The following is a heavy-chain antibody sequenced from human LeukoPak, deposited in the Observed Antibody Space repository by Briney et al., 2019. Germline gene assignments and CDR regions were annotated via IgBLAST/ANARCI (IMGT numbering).Heavy chain of an antibody. J-gene: IGHJ4*02. Sequence: GRSLRLSCAASGFTFSSYGMHRVRQAPGKGLEWVAVIWYDGSNKYYADSVKGRFTISRDNSKNTLYLQMNSLRAEDTAVYYCARDLGSSSLYYFDYWGQGTLVTVSS. CDR2: IWYDGSNK. D-gene: IGHD6-13*01. V-gene: IGHV3-33*01. CDR1: GFTFSSYG. CDR3: ARDLGSSSLYYFDY.